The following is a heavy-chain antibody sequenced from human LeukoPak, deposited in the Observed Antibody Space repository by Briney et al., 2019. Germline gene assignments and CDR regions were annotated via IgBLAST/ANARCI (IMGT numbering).Heavy chain of an antibody. Sequence: PSETLSLTCAVYGGSFSGYYWSWIRQPPGKGLEWIGEINHSGSTNYNPSLKSRVTISVDTSKNQFSLKLSSVTAADTAVYYCARHAAGLLRYFDWLGDWFDPWGQGTLVTVSS. CDR3: ARHAAGLLRYFDWLGDWFDP. CDR2: INHSGST. J-gene: IGHJ5*02. D-gene: IGHD3-9*01. CDR1: GGSFSGYY. V-gene: IGHV4-34*01.